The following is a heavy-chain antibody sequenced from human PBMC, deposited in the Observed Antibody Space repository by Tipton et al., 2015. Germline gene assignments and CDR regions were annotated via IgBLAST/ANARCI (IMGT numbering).Heavy chain of an antibody. CDR2: TYYRSNWNN. CDR3: ARGRNNAFDI. V-gene: IGHV6-1*01. J-gene: IGHJ3*02. Sequence: TYYRSNWNNDYAVSVKSRITINSDTSKNQFSLQLNSVTPEDTAVYYCARGRNNAFDIWGQGTLVTVSS.